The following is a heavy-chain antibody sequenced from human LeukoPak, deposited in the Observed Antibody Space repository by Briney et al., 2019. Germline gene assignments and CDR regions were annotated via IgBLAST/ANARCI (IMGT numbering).Heavy chain of an antibody. CDR3: ATGMAAAYDYNWFES. D-gene: IGHD6-13*01. CDR1: GDSIRKSRYY. V-gene: IGHV4-39*07. Sequence: SETLSLTCTVSGDSIRKSRYYWGWIRQPPGKGLEWIGSIYYGGTTYYNPSLKSRVTISVDTSKNQFSLKVTSVTAADTAVYFCATGMAAAYDYNWFESWGQGTLVIVSS. CDR2: IYYGGTT. J-gene: IGHJ5*01.